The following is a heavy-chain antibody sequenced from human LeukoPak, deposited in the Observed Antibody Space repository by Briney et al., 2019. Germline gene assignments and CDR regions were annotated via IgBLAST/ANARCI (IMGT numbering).Heavy chain of an antibody. CDR1: GYTFTGYY. J-gene: IGHJ3*02. CDR2: INPNSGGT. CDR3: SRREYCSGGSCYSSAFDI. V-gene: IGHV1-2*04. Sequence: GASVKVSCKASGYTFTGYYMHWVRQAPGQGLEWMGWINPNSGGTNYAQKFQGWVTMTRDTSISTAYMELSRLRSDDTAVYYWSRREYCSGGSCYSSAFDIWGQGTMVTVSS. D-gene: IGHD2-15*01.